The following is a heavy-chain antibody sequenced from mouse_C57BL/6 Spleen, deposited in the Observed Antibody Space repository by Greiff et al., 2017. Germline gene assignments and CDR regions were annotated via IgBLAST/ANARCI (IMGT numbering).Heavy chain of an antibody. CDR3: ARQGTGTDWFAY. Sequence: EVMLVESGGGLVKPGGSLKLSCAASGFTFSSYGMSWVRQTPDKRLEWVATISSGGSYTYYPDSVKGRFTISRDNAKNTLYLQMSSLKSEDTAMYYCARQGTGTDWFAYWGQGTLVTVSA. D-gene: IGHD4-1*01. V-gene: IGHV5-6*03. J-gene: IGHJ3*01. CDR1: GFTFSSYG. CDR2: ISSGGSYT.